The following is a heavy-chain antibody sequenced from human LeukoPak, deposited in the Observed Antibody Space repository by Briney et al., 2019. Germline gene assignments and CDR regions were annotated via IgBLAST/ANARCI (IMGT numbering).Heavy chain of an antibody. Sequence: QPGGSLRLSCAASGFTFSSYAMSWVRQAPGKGLEWVSAISGSGGSTYYADSVKGRFTISRDNSKNTLYLQMNSLSAEDTAVYYCAKDSEAWQWLVLNYWGQGTLVTVSS. D-gene: IGHD6-19*01. CDR3: AKDSEAWQWLVLNY. V-gene: IGHV3-23*01. CDR2: ISGSGGST. J-gene: IGHJ4*02. CDR1: GFTFSSYA.